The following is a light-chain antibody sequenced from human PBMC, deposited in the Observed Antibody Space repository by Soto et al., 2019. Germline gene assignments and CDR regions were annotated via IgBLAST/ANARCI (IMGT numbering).Light chain of an antibody. CDR1: QSIRNY. CDR3: QQRNDWVT. CDR2: DAS. J-gene: IGKJ4*01. V-gene: IGKV3-11*01. Sequence: EIVMTHSPATLSVSPWEIATLSCRASQSIRNYLAWYQQKPGQAPRLLIYDASNRATGIPARFSGSGSGTDFILTISSLEPEDSGVYYCQQRNDWVTLGGGTKVDIK.